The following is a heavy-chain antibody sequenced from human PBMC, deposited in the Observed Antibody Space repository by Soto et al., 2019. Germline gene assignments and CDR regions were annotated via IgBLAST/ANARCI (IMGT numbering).Heavy chain of an antibody. Sequence: EVQLVEAGGGLVQPGGSLRLSCAASGITVITNYFSLVRQAPGQGLEWVSGIYSDGSTHYADSVKGRFTISRDNSKNTLSLQMNTLRAEDTGVYYCTRDPTTSIVTDYWGQGTLVTVSS. CDR2: IYSDGST. CDR3: TRDPTTSIVTDY. D-gene: IGHD2-21*01. CDR1: GITVITNY. J-gene: IGHJ4*02. V-gene: IGHV3-66*01.